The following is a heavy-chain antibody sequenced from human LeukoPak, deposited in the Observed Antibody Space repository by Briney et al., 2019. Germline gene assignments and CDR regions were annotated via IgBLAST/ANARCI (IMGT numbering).Heavy chain of an antibody. CDR3: ARDGSGSSVSDYFDY. CDR2: IDHSGST. CDR1: GGSFSGYY. J-gene: IGHJ4*02. D-gene: IGHD3-10*01. Sequence: SETLSLTCAVYGGSFSGYYWSWIRQPPGKGLEWIGEIDHSGSTKCSPALKSRVTISVDASKNQFSLKLSSVTAADTAVYYCARDGSGSSVSDYFDYWGQGTLVTVSS. V-gene: IGHV4-34*01.